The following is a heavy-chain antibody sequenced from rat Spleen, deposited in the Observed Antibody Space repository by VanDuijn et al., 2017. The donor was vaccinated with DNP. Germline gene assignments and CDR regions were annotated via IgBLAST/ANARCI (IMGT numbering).Heavy chain of an antibody. CDR2: IIYDGSRT. CDR1: GFTFSKYD. CDR3: ATRLFLPGYKDAMDA. Sequence: EVQLEESGGGLVQPGRSMKLSCAASGFTFSKYDLAWVRQAPKKGLEWVATIIYDGSRTYYRDSVKGRFTISRDNAKSTLYLQMDSLRSEDTATYYCATRLFLPGYKDAMDAWGQGISVTVSS. V-gene: IGHV5S10*01. J-gene: IGHJ4*01. D-gene: IGHD1-4*01.